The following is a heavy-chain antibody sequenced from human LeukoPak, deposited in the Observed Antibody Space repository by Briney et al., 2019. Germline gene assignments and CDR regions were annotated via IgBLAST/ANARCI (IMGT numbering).Heavy chain of an antibody. CDR1: AASISSDNYY. V-gene: IGHV4-61*02. D-gene: IGHD2-21*01. Sequence: SQSLSLTCTVSAASISSDNYYWNWLRQPAGRGLEWIGRFYAGDTKYNPSLNNRATVSVDTSNNQFSLTLSSVTAADTATYYCARGVFMTSGRYFYYMDLWGTGTTVTVSS. J-gene: IGHJ6*03. CDR3: ARGVFMTSGRYFYYMDL. CDR2: FYAGDT.